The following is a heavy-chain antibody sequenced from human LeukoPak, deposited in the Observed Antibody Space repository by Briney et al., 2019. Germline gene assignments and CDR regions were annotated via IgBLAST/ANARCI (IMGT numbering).Heavy chain of an antibody. CDR3: ARDFYDGFALDY. J-gene: IGHJ4*02. CDR1: GFTFSSYA. D-gene: IGHD2/OR15-2a*01. Sequence: GGSLRLSCAASGFTFSSYAMSWVRQASGKGLEWVSAISGSGGSTYYADSVKGRFTISRDNSKNTLYLQMNSLRAEDTAVYYCARDFYDGFALDYWGQGTLVTVSS. CDR2: ISGSGGST. V-gene: IGHV3-23*01.